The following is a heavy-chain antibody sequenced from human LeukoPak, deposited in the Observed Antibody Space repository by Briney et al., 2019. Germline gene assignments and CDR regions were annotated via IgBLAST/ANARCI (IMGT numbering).Heavy chain of an antibody. J-gene: IGHJ4*02. Sequence: GGSLRLSCAASGFTFSSYAMHWVRQAPGKGLEYVSAISSNGGSTYYANSVKGRFTISRDNSKNTLYLQMGSLRAEDMAVYYCARDGPEYYGSGSYFDYWGQGTLVTVSS. V-gene: IGHV3-64*01. D-gene: IGHD3-10*01. CDR1: GFTFSSYA. CDR3: ARDGPEYYGSGSYFDY. CDR2: ISSNGGST.